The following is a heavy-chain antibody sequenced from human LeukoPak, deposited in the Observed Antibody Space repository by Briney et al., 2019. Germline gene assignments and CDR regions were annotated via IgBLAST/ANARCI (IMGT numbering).Heavy chain of an antibody. CDR3: AKGALYDSSGYFDY. D-gene: IGHD3-22*01. V-gene: IGHV3-9*01. J-gene: IGHJ4*02. Sequence: GGSLRLSCAASGFTFDEYAMHWVRHAPGKGLEWVSSISWNSGSIGYADSVKGRFTISRDNAKNSLYLEMNSLRTEDTALYYCAKGALYDSSGYFDYWGQGALVTVSS. CDR2: ISWNSGSI. CDR1: GFTFDEYA.